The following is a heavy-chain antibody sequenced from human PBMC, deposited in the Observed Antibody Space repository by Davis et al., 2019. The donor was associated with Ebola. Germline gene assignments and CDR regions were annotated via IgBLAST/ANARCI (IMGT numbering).Heavy chain of an antibody. D-gene: IGHD3-3*01. CDR1: GGTFSSQG. CDR2: IVPIFGRT. J-gene: IGHJ4*02. Sequence: SVKVSCKASGGTFSSQGISWVRQAPGQGLEWMGGIVPIFGRTKYAERFEGRVTITADESTSTAYMELRSLRSEDTAVYYCARGKQISGVLILPAYFDYWGQETLVTVSS. V-gene: IGHV1-69*13. CDR3: ARGKQISGVLILPAYFDY.